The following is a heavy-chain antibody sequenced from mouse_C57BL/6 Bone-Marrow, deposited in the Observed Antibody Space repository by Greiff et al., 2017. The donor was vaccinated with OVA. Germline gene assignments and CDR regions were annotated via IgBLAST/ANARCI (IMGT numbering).Heavy chain of an antibody. V-gene: IGHV14-4*01. CDR2: IDPENGDT. J-gene: IGHJ2*01. CDR3: TDYGSLDY. D-gene: IGHD1-1*01. Sequence: VQLKESGAELVRPGASVKLSCTASGFNIKDDYMHWVKQRPEQGLEWIGWIDPENGDTEYASKFQGKATITADTSSNTAYLQLSSLTSEDTAVYYCTDYGSLDYWGQGTTLTVSS. CDR1: GFNIKDDY.